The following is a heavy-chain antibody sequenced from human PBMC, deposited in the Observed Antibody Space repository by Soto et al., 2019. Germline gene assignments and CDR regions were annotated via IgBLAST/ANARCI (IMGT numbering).Heavy chain of an antibody. D-gene: IGHD3-22*01. CDR1: GGSISSGGYY. CDR2: IYYSGST. Sequence: SETLSLTCTVSGGSISSGGYYWSWIRQHPGKGLEWIGYIYYSGSTYYNPSLKSRVTISVDTSKNQFSLKLSSVTAADTAVYYCAREPGPQLDYYDSSGYRWWGAFDIWGQGTMVTVSS. J-gene: IGHJ3*02. V-gene: IGHV4-31*03. CDR3: AREPGPQLDYYDSSGYRWWGAFDI.